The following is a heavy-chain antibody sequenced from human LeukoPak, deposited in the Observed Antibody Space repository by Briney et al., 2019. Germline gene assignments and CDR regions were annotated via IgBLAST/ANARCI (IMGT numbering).Heavy chain of an antibody. CDR1: GFTFSSYS. CDR2: ISSSSSYI. CDR3: ARDLGAVADY. D-gene: IGHD6-19*01. Sequence: GGSLRLSCAASGFTFSSYSMNWVRQAPGKGLEWVSSISSSSSYIYYADSVKGRFTISRDNAKNSPYLQMNSLRAEDTAVYYCARDLGAVADYWGQGTLVTVSS. J-gene: IGHJ4*02. V-gene: IGHV3-21*01.